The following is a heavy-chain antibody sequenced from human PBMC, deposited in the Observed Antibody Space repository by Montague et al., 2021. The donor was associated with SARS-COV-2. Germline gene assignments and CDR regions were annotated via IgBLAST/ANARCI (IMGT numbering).Heavy chain of an antibody. Sequence: SETRSLTCAVHGTSFSGYYWNWIRQPPGKGLEWIGEINHGGSTKYSPSLKNRLTISADTSKNQFSLKLTSAAAADTAVYYCARLRDGVVPSPILGVGPYYSYYYMDVWGRGTTVTVSS. J-gene: IGHJ6*03. V-gene: IGHV4-34*01. CDR3: ARLRDGVVPSPILGVGPYYSYYYMDV. CDR1: GTSFSGYY. D-gene: IGHD2-8*02. CDR2: INHGGST.